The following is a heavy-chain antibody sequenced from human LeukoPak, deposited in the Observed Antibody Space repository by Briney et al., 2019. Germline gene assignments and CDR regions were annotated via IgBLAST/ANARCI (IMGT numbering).Heavy chain of an antibody. D-gene: IGHD1-26*01. Sequence: PGGSLRLSCAASGFTFSSYSMNWVRQAPGKGLEWVSSISSSSSYIYYADSVKGRFTISRDNAKNSLYLQMNSLRAEDTAVYYCAKDRSPQTIDYWGQGTLVTVSS. V-gene: IGHV3-21*04. J-gene: IGHJ4*02. CDR2: ISSSSSYI. CDR3: AKDRSPQTIDY. CDR1: GFTFSSYS.